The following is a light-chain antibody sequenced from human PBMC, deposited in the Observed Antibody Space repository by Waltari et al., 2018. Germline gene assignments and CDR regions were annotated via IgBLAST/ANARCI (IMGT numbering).Light chain of an antibody. J-gene: IGLJ2*01. CDR3: QSYDSSLSVYVV. Sequence: QSVLTQPPSVSGAPGQRVTISCTGSSSNIGAGYDVHWYQQLPATAPKLLIYGNSNRPSGVPDRFSGSKSGTSASLAITGLQAEDEADYYCQSYDSSLSVYVVFGGGTKLTVL. CDR1: SSNIGAGYD. CDR2: GNS. V-gene: IGLV1-40*01.